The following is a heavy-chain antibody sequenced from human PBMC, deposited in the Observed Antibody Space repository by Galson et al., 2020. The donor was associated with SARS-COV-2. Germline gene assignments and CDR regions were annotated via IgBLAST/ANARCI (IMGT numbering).Heavy chain of an antibody. V-gene: IGHV1-2*02. D-gene: IGHD2-15*01. J-gene: IGHJ4*02. Sequence: ASVKVSCQASGYSFTDYYLHWVRQAPGQGLEWMGWINAKSGGTSYAQKFRGRVTMTRDTSISTAYMELNNLNSDDTALFYCARDRIPGIATGRASDLEYWGQGALVTVSS. CDR3: ARDRIPGIATGRASDLEY. CDR1: GYSFTDYY. CDR2: INAKSGGT.